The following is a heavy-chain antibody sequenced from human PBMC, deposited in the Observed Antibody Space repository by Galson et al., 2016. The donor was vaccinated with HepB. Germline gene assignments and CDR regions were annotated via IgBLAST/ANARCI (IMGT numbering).Heavy chain of an antibody. D-gene: IGHD3-16*02. CDR1: GFIFINYW. V-gene: IGHV3-7*01. Sequence: SLRLSCAASGFIFINYWMSWVRQAPGKGLEWVANINQGGSAKDYVDSMKGRFTISRDNAKNSLFLQMNSLRVEDTAVYYCARFLMGVTVHDLDCWGHGTLVTVSS. J-gene: IGHJ4*01. CDR2: INQGGSAK. CDR3: ARFLMGVTVHDLDC.